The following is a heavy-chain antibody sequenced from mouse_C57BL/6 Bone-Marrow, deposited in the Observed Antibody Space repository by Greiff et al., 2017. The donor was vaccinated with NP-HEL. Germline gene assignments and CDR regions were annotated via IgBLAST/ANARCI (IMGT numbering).Heavy chain of an antibody. CDR3: TTWAVGRGD. CDR1: GFNIKDDY. CDR2: IDPENGDT. D-gene: IGHD1-1*02. J-gene: IGHJ2*01. V-gene: IGHV14-4*01. Sequence: EVQGVESGAELVRPGASVKLSCTASGFNIKDDYMHWVKQRPEQGLEWIGWIDPENGDTEYASKFQGKATITADTSSNTAYLQLSSRTSEDTAVYYCTTWAVGRGDWGQGTTLTVSS.